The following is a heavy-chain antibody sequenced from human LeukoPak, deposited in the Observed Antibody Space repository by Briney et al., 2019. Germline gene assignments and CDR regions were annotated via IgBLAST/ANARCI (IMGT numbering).Heavy chain of an antibody. Sequence: ASVKVSCKASGYTFTGYYMHWVRQAPGQGLEWMGRINPNSGGTNYAQKFQGRVTMTRDTSISTAYMELSRLRSDDTAAYYCARGHYYYDSSGYYAYWGQGTLVTVSS. V-gene: IGHV1-2*06. CDR3: ARGHYYYDSSGYYAY. D-gene: IGHD3-22*01. CDR2: INPNSGGT. J-gene: IGHJ4*02. CDR1: GYTFTGYY.